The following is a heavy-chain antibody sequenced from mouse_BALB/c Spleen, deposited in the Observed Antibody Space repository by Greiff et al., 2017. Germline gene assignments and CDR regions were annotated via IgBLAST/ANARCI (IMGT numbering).Heavy chain of an antibody. CDR2: ISDGGSYT. Sequence: EVKLVESGGGLVKPGGSLKLSCAASGFTFSDYYMYWVRQTPEKRLEWVATISDGGSYTYYPDSVKGRFTISRDNAKNNLYLQMSSLKSEDTAMYYCAREGRSYAMDDWGQGTSVTVSS. CDR3: AREGRSYAMDD. CDR1: GFTFSDYY. D-gene: IGHD1-1*01. J-gene: IGHJ4*01. V-gene: IGHV5-4*02.